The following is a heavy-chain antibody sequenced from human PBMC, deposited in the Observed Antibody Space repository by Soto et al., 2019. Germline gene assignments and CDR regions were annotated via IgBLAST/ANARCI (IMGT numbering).Heavy chain of an antibody. CDR2: INPNSGGT. CDR1: GYAFTGYY. Sequence: ASVKVSCKASGYAFTGYYMHWVRQAPGQGLEWMGWINPNSGGTNYAQKFQGWVTMTRDTSISTAYMELSRLRSDDTAVYYRARVRVATPTSYYYGMDVWGQGTTVTVSS. D-gene: IGHD5-12*01. CDR3: ARVRVATPTSYYYGMDV. J-gene: IGHJ6*02. V-gene: IGHV1-2*04.